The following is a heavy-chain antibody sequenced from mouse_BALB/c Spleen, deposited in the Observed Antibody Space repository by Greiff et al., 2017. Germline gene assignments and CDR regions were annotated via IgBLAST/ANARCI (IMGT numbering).Heavy chain of an antibody. CDR1: GYTFSSYW. D-gene: IGHD3-1*01. Sequence: VQLQQSGAELMKPGASVKISCKATGYTFSSYWIEWVKQRPGHGLEWIGEILPGSGSTNYTEKFKGKATFTADTSSNTAYMQLSSLTSEDSAVYYCARSGPPGYAMDYWGQGTSVTVSS. CDR3: ARSGPPGYAMDY. V-gene: IGHV1-9*01. J-gene: IGHJ4*01. CDR2: ILPGSGST.